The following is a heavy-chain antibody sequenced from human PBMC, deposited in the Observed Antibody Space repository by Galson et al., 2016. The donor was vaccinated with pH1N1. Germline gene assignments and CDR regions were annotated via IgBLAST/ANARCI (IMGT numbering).Heavy chain of an antibody. V-gene: IGHV3-23*01. Sequence: FLRLSCAASGFTFSSYAMAWVRQAPGKGLECVSTITGSGGGTYYADSVKGRFTFSRDNSKNTLYLQMNSLRAEDTAVYYCAKAPTVTANGRTYFDYWGQGVRVIVSS. CDR3: AKAPTVTANGRTYFDY. CDR1: GFTFSSYA. J-gene: IGHJ4*02. CDR2: ITGSGGGT. D-gene: IGHD4-11*01.